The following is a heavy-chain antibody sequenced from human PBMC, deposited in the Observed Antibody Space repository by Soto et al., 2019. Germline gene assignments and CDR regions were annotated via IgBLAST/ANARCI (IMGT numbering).Heavy chain of an antibody. CDR2: INPNSGGT. V-gene: IGHV1-2*04. CDR1: GYTFTGYY. D-gene: IGHD2-8*01. J-gene: IGHJ6*02. CDR3: AREEWSRYYYYGMDV. Sequence: ASVKVSCKASGYTFTGYYMHWVRQAPGQGLEWMGWINPNSGGTNYAQKFQGWVTMTRDTSISTAYMELSRLRSDDTAVYYCAREEWSRYYYYGMDVWGQGTTVTVSS.